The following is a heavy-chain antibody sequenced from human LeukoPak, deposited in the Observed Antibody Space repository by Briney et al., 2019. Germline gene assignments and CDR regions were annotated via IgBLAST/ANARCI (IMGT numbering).Heavy chain of an antibody. CDR1: GFTFTSSA. D-gene: IGHD3-22*01. CDR3: AATYYYDSSGPKILDY. J-gene: IGHJ4*02. CDR2: IVVGSGNT. Sequence: SVKVSCKASGFTFTSSAVQWVRQARGQRLEWIGWIVVGSGNTNYAQKFQERVTITRDMSTSTAYMELSSLRSEDTAVYYCAATYYYDSSGPKILDYWGQGTLVTVSS. V-gene: IGHV1-58*01.